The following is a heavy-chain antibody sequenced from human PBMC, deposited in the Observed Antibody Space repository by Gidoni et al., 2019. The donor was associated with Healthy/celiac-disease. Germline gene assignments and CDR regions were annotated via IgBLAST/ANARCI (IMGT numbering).Heavy chain of an antibody. CDR2: ISWNSGSI. CDR3: AKGGTWDYGRAQQIPFDY. D-gene: IGHD4-17*01. J-gene: IGHJ4*02. CDR1: GFTFDDYA. Sequence: EVQLVESGGGLVQPGRSLRLSCAASGFTFDDYAMHWVRQAPGKGLEWVSGISWNSGSIGYADSVKGRFTISRDNAKNSLYLQMNSLRAEDTALYYCAKGGTWDYGRAQQIPFDYWGQGTLVTVSS. V-gene: IGHV3-9*01.